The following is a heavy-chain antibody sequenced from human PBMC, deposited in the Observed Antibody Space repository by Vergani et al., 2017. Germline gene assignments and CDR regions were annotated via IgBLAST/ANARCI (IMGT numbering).Heavy chain of an antibody. CDR1: GFTFSSYA. V-gene: IGHV3-23*01. J-gene: IGHJ4*02. D-gene: IGHD5-18*01. CDR2: ISGSGGST. CDR3: AKDVDSYGYSFGY. Sequence: EVQLLESGGGLVQPGGSLRLSCAASGFTFSSYAMSWVRQAPGKGLEWVSAISGSGGSTYYADSVKGRFTISRDNSKNALYLQMNSLRAEDTAVYYCAKDVDSYGYSFGYWGQGTLVTVSS.